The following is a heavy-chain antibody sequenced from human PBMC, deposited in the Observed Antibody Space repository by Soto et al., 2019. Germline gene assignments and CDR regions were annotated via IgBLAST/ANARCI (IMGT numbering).Heavy chain of an antibody. Sequence: GGSLRLSCAASGFTFSSYGMHWVRQAPGKGLEWVAVISYDGSNKYYADSVKGRFTISRDNSKNRVYLQMNSLRADDTAVYYFARGSLYWGQGTLVTVSS. CDR3: ARGSLY. J-gene: IGHJ4*01. CDR2: ISYDGSNK. CDR1: GFTFSSYG. V-gene: IGHV3-30*03.